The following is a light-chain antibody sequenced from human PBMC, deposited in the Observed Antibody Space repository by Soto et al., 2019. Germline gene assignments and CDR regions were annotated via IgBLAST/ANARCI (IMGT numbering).Light chain of an antibody. J-gene: IGLJ3*02. CDR2: RNN. CDR1: SSNIGSYY. V-gene: IGLV1-47*01. Sequence: QSALTQPPSASGTPGQRVTISCFGSSSNIGSYYVHWYQQLPGTAPKLLIYRNNQRPSGVPDRFSGSKSGTSSSLAISGLRSDDEANYYCAAWDDSLSSPVFGGGTKLTVL. CDR3: AAWDDSLSSPV.